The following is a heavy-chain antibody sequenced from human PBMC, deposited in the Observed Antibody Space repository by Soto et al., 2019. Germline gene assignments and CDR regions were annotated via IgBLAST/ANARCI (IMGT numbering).Heavy chain of an antibody. Sequence: WGSLRLSCAASGFTFSNAWIIFFRHSPLKGLGWVGRIKSKTDGGTTDYAAPVKGRFTISRDDSKNTLYLQMNSLKTEDTAVYYCTTDSLRFLDPVDYWGQGTLVTVSS. J-gene: IGHJ4*02. CDR2: IKSKTDGGTT. CDR3: TTDSLRFLDPVDY. D-gene: IGHD3-3*01. V-gene: IGHV3-15*01. CDR1: GFTFSNAW.